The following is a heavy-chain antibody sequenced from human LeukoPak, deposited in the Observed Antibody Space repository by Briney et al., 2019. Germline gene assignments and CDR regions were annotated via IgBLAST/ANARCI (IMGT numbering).Heavy chain of an antibody. CDR1: GFTISSYW. CDR2: ISADGTTT. CDR3: ARGPYSSGSSADY. Sequence: GGSLRLSCAASGFTISSYWMHWVRQAPGKGLVWVSRISADGTTTTYADSVKGRFTISRDNAKNSLYLQMNSLRAEDTAVYYCARGPYSSGSSADYWGQGTLVTVSS. V-gene: IGHV3-74*01. J-gene: IGHJ4*02. D-gene: IGHD6-19*01.